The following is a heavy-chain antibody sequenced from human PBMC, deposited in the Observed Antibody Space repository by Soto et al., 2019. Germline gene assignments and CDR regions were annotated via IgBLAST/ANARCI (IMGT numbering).Heavy chain of an antibody. D-gene: IGHD6-6*01. V-gene: IGHV1-2*02. J-gene: IGHJ4*02. CDR3: ARSASSIAARRQFDY. CDR2: INPNSGVT. Sequence: QVQLVQSGAKVKKPGASVKVSCKASAYSFTAYYMNWVRQAPGQGPEWMGWINPNSGVTSYPQRFQGRVTMTRDTSISTVYMQLSGLRSDDTAVYYCARSASSIAARRQFDYWGQGTLITVSS. CDR1: AYSFTAYY.